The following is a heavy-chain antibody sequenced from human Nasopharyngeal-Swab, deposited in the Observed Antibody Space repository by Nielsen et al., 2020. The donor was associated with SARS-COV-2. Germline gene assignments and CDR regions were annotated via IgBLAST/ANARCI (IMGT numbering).Heavy chain of an antibody. J-gene: IGHJ4*03. V-gene: IGHV4-30-4*01. CDR3: ARAVVWVGAAPSAVWGYFDY. Sequence: WIRQPPGKGLEWIGYIYYSGSTYYNPSLKSRVTISVDTSKNQFSLKLSSVTAADTAVYYCARAVVWVGAAPSAVWGYFDYWGKGTTVTVSS. D-gene: IGHD2-15*01. CDR2: IYYSGST.